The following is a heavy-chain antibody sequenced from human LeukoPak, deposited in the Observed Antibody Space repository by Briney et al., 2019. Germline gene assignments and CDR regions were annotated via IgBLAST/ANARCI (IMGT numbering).Heavy chain of an antibody. CDR2: ISWNSGSI. CDR3: ASSEWELLGYFDY. CDR1: GFTFDDYA. Sequence: GGSLRLSCAASGFTFDDYAMHWVRQAPGKGLEWVSGISWNSGSIGYADSVKGRFTISRDNAKNSLYLQMNSLRAEDTAVYYCASSEWELLGYFDYWGQGTLVTVSS. D-gene: IGHD1-26*01. V-gene: IGHV3-9*01. J-gene: IGHJ4*02.